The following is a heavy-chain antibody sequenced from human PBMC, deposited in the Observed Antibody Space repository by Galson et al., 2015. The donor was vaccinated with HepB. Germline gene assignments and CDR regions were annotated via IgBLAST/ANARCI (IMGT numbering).Heavy chain of an antibody. D-gene: IGHD6-13*01. V-gene: IGHV3-23*01. Sequence: SLRLSCAASGFTFTSYVMSWVRQAPGQGLEWVSVISGSGDSTYYADSVKGRFTISRDNSKNTLYLQMNSLRAEDTAIYYCSKTTQQLITGGYYFDYWGQGTLVTVSS. CDR3: SKTTQQLITGGYYFDY. J-gene: IGHJ4*02. CDR1: GFTFTSYV. CDR2: ISGSGDST.